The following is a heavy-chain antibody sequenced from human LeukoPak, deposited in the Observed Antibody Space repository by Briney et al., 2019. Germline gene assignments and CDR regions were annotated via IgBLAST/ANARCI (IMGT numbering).Heavy chain of an antibody. V-gene: IGHV3-23*01. CDR1: GFTFSSYA. Sequence: GGSLRLSCAASGFTFSSYAMSWVRQAPGRGLEWVSAISGSGGSTYYADSVKGRFTISRDNSKNTLYLQMNSLRAEDTAVYYCAKASVGGLGYYDSSGYYYAFYYFDYWGQGTLVTVSS. D-gene: IGHD3-22*01. CDR3: AKASVGGLGYYDSSGYYYAFYYFDY. J-gene: IGHJ4*02. CDR2: ISGSGGST.